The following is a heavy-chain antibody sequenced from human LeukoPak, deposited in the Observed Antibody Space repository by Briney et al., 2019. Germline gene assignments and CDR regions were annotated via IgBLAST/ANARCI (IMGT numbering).Heavy chain of an antibody. V-gene: IGHV3-7*01. D-gene: IGHD2-2*01. CDR3: ARDDCSSISCYHNWFDP. CDR1: GFTFSSYW. J-gene: IGHJ5*02. Sequence: GGSLRLSCAASGFTFSSYWMSWVRQAPGKGLEGVANIKQDGSEKFYVDSVKGRFTISRDNAKNSLYLQMNSLRAEDTAVYYCARDDCSSISCYHNWFDPWGQGTLVTVSS. CDR2: IKQDGSEK.